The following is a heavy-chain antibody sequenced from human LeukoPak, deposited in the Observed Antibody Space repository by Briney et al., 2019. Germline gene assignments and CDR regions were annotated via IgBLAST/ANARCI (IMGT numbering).Heavy chain of an antibody. D-gene: IGHD3-16*01. CDR1: GFTFRSYW. CDR3: ARDLGEYDYVD. V-gene: IGHV3-7*01. Sequence: GGSLGLSCAASGFTFRSYWMIWVRQAPGKGLEWVANIKEDGSDKYYVDSVKGRFTISRDNAKNSLYLQMNSLRAEDTAVYYCARDLGEYDYVDWGQGTLVTVSS. CDR2: IKEDGSDK. J-gene: IGHJ4*02.